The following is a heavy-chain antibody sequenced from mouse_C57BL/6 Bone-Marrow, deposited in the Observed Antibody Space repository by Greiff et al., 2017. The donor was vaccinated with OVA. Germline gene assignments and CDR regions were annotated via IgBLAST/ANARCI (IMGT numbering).Heavy chain of an antibody. V-gene: IGHV3-6*01. CDR3: ARGSLYSNWYFDV. D-gene: IGHD2-5*01. CDR2: ISYDGSN. CDR1: GYSITSGYY. J-gene: IGHJ1*03. Sequence: VQLKESGPGLVKPSQSLSLTCSVTGYSITSGYYWNWIRQFPGNKLEWMGYISYDGSNNYNPSLKNRISITRDTSKNQFFLKLNSVTTEDTATYYCARGSLYSNWYFDVWGTGTTVTVSS.